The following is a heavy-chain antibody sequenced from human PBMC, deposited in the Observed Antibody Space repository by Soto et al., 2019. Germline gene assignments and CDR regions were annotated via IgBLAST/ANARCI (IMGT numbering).Heavy chain of an antibody. CDR3: ANEGRGYSYGYIYYFDY. CDR2: ISYDGSNK. J-gene: IGHJ4*02. V-gene: IGHV3-30*18. Sequence: GGSLRLSCAASGFTFSSYGMHWVRQAPGKGLERVAVISYDGSNKYYADSVKGRFTISRDNSKNTLYLQMNSLRAEDTAVYYCANEGRGYSYGYIYYFDYWGQGTLVTVSS. CDR1: GFTFSSYG. D-gene: IGHD5-18*01.